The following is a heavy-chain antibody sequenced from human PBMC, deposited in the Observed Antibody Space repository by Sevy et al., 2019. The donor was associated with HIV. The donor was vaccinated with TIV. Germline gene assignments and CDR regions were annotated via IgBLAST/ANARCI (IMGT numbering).Heavy chain of an antibody. CDR1: GFTFNNFN. Sequence: GGSLRLSCAASGFTFNNFNMNWVRQAPGKGLQWVSSISGSSNYIYHAESLKGRFIISRDNVKDTVFLQMNSLSADDTAVYYCARGPPDGSYDYFDSWGQGTLVTVSS. CDR2: ISGSSNYI. CDR3: ARGPPDGSYDYFDS. V-gene: IGHV3-21*06. D-gene: IGHD1-26*01. J-gene: IGHJ4*02.